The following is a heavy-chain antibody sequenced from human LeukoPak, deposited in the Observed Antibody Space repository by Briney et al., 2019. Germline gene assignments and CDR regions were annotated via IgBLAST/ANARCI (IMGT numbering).Heavy chain of an antibody. CDR1: GYTFTGYY. J-gene: IGHJ4*02. CDR2: INPNSGGT. Sequence: ASVKASCKASGYTFTGYYMHWVRQAPGQGLEWMGWINPNSGGTNYAQKFQGRVTMTRDTSISTAYMELSRLRSGDTAVYYCARAVGITMVRGVIPPGYWGQGTLVTVSS. V-gene: IGHV1-2*02. D-gene: IGHD3-10*01. CDR3: ARAVGITMVRGVIPPGY.